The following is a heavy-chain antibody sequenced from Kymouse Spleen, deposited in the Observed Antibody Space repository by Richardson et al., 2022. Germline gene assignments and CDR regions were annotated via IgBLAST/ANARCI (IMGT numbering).Heavy chain of an antibody. D-gene: IGHD6-6*01. J-gene: IGHJ4*02. CDR3: ARRQYSSSSPLDY. Sequence: QVQLQQWGAGLLKPSETLSLTCAVYGGSFSGYYWSWIRQPPGKGLEWIGEINHSGSTNYNPSLKSRVTISVDTSKNQFSLKLSSVTAADTAVYYCARRQYSSSSPLDYWGQGTLVTVSS. CDR1: GGSFSGYY. CDR2: INHSGST. V-gene: IGHV4-34*01.